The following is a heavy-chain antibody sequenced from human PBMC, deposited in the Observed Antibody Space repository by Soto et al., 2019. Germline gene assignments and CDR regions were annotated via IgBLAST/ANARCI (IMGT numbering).Heavy chain of an antibody. J-gene: IGHJ5*02. CDR2: IIPVFGTK. V-gene: IGHV1-69*12. CDR1: GGTFSSYS. Sequence: QVQLVQSGAEVKKPGSSVKVSCKTSGGTFSSYSITWVRQSPGHGLEWMGVIIPVFGTKNFARSFRGRVPFTADESTNTVYMELTNLRSDDTGVSFCASGGVLKPFDPWGQGSLVPVSS. D-gene: IGHD3-16*01. CDR3: ASGGVLKPFDP.